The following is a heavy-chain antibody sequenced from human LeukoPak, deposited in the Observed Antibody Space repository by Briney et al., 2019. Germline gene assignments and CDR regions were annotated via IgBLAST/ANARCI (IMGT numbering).Heavy chain of an antibody. V-gene: IGHV3-30*18. CDR3: AKGQRTYYYDSSGYCDY. Sequence: GGSLRLSCAASGFTFSSYGMHWVRQAPGKGLEWVAVISYDGSNKYYADSVKGRFTISRDNSKNTLYLQMNSLRAEDTAVYYCAKGQRTYYYDSSGYCDYWGQGTLVTVSS. CDR2: ISYDGSNK. J-gene: IGHJ4*02. CDR1: GFTFSSYG. D-gene: IGHD3-22*01.